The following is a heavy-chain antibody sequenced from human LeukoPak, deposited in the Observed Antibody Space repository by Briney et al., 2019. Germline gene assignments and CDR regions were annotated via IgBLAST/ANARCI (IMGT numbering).Heavy chain of an antibody. CDR2: ITTHNGNT. Sequence: ASVKVSCKASGGTFSSYAISWVRQAPGQGLEWMGWITTHNGNTRYAQKVQGRVTMTTDTSTSIAYMELRSLTSDDTAVYYCARKGTSGWVGFEIWGQGTMVTVSS. CDR3: ARKGTSGWVGFEI. V-gene: IGHV1-18*01. D-gene: IGHD6-19*01. J-gene: IGHJ3*02. CDR1: GGTFSSYA.